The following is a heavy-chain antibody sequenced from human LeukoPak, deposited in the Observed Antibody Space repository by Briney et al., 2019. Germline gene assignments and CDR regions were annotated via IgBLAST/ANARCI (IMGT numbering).Heavy chain of an antibody. CDR3: AKDLSEMTTTCPDY. CDR1: GFTFDDYT. V-gene: IGHV3-43*01. Sequence: GGSLRLSCAASGFTFDDYTMHWVRQAPGKGLEWVSLISWDGGSTYYADSVKGRFTISRDNSKNSLYLQMNSLRTEDTALYYCAKDLSEMTTTCPDYWGQGTLVTVSS. J-gene: IGHJ4*02. CDR2: ISWDGGST. D-gene: IGHD5-24*01.